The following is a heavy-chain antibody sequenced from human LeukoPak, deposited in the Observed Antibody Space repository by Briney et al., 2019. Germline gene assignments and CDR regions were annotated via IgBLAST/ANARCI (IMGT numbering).Heavy chain of an antibody. CDR1: GGSISSYY. Sequence: SETLSLTCTVSGGSISSYYWTWIRQPPGKGLDWIGYIYYTMSTNYNPSLKSRVTISLDTSKREFSLRLSSVTAADTAVYYCARGRDGYKFDYWGQGTLVTVSS. CDR2: IYYTMST. J-gene: IGHJ4*02. D-gene: IGHD5-24*01. V-gene: IGHV4-59*01. CDR3: ARGRDGYKFDY.